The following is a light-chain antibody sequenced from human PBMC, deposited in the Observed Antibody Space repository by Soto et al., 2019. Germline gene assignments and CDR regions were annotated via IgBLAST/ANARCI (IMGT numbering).Light chain of an antibody. CDR2: DAS. J-gene: IGKJ5*01. CDR3: QQRSNWLIT. CDR1: QSVSSY. V-gene: IGKV3-11*01. Sequence: DIVLTQSPATLSLTPGERATLSCRASQSVSSYLAWYQQKPGQAPRLLIYDASNRATGIPARFSGSGSGTDFTLTISSLEPEDFAVYYCQQRSNWLITFGQ.